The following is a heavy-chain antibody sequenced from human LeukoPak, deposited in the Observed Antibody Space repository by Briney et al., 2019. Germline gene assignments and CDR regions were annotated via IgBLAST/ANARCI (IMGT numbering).Heavy chain of an antibody. CDR3: ASDGAKFGALTYYYYYMDV. CDR1: GLTFSSYA. Sequence: PGGSLRLSCAFSGLTFSSYAMTWVRQAPGKGVEWVSAVSGGGGSTYYADSVRGRFTISRDNGKKTLYLQMNSLKAEDTAVYYCASDGAKFGALTYYYYYMDVWGKGTTVTVSS. J-gene: IGHJ6*03. V-gene: IGHV3-23*01. D-gene: IGHD3-10*01. CDR2: VSGGGGST.